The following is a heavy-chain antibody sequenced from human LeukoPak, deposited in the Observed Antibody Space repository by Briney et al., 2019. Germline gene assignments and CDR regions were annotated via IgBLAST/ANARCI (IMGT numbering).Heavy chain of an antibody. Sequence: SETLSLTCTVSGASTSHFYWNWLRQPPGKGLEWIGYMHNSGNSKHSPSLKSRVTISIDTSKNQFSLQLTSVTAADTAMYFCARSAEWLRNAFDIWGQGTLVIVSS. J-gene: IGHJ3*02. CDR2: MHNSGNS. D-gene: IGHD5-12*01. V-gene: IGHV4-59*01. CDR3: ARSAEWLRNAFDI. CDR1: GASTSHFY.